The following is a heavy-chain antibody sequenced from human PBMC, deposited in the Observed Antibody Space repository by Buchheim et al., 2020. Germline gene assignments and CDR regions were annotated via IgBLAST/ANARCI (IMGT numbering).Heavy chain of an antibody. V-gene: IGHV3-30-3*01. Sequence: QVQLVESGGGVVQPGRSLRLSCAASGFTFSSYAMHWVRQAPGKGLEWVAVISYDGSNKYYADSVTGRFTISRDNSKNTLYLQMNSLRAEDTAVYYCARGDAAAAAPEDYWGQGTL. CDR2: ISYDGSNK. J-gene: IGHJ4*02. D-gene: IGHD6-13*01. CDR3: ARGDAAAAAPEDY. CDR1: GFTFSSYA.